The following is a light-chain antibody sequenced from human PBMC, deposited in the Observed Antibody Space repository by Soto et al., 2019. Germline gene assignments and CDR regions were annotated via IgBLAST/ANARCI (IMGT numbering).Light chain of an antibody. CDR1: QSIDTY. CDR2: AAS. CDR3: QQSASSLLT. Sequence: DIEMTQSPSSLSASVGDRVTITCRASQSIDTYLNWYQKKPGKAPKLMLYAASSLPSGVPSRFSGSRSGANFTLTILSLQPEDFATYYCQQSASSLLTFGGGTKVDI. V-gene: IGKV1-39*01. J-gene: IGKJ4*01.